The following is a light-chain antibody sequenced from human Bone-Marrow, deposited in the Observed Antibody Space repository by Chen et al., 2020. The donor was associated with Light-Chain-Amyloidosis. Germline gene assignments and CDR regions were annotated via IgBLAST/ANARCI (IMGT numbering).Light chain of an antibody. CDR2: RDT. CDR3: QSADSSGTYEVI. CDR1: DLPTKY. V-gene: IGLV3-25*03. J-gene: IGLJ2*01. Sequence: SYELTPPPSVSVSPGQTARITCSGDDLPTKYAYWYQQKPGQAPVLVIHRDTERPSGISERFSGSSSGPTATLTISGVQAEDEADYHCQSADSSGTYEVIFGGGTKLTVL.